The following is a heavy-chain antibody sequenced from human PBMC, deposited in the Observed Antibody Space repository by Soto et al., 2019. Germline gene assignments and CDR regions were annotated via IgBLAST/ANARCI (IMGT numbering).Heavy chain of an antibody. J-gene: IGHJ6*02. CDR2: IYYSGST. CDR1: GGSISSGSYY. V-gene: IGHV4-31*03. Sequence: QVQLQESGPGLVKPSQTLSLTCTVSGGSISSGSYYWSWIRQLPGKGLEWIGYIYYSGSTYYNPSLKSRVTISVDTSKKQFSLKLNSVTGADTAVYYCATRTDYYYGSGSLGGMDVWGQGTTVTVSS. D-gene: IGHD3-10*01. CDR3: ATRTDYYYGSGSLGGMDV.